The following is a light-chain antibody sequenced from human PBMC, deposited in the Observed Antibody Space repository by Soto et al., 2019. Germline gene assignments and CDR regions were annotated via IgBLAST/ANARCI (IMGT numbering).Light chain of an antibody. CDR1: QSISSY. CDR2: AAS. Sequence: DIQMTQSPSSLSASVGDRVTITCRASQSISSYLNWYQHKPGKAXTLLIYAASSLQSGVPSRFSGSGSGTDFTPTISSLQPEDFATYYCQQSYSTPPITFGQGTRLEIK. V-gene: IGKV1-39*01. CDR3: QQSYSTPPIT. J-gene: IGKJ5*01.